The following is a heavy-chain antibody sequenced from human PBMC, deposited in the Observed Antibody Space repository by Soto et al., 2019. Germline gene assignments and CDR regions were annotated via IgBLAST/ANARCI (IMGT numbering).Heavy chain of an antibody. J-gene: IGHJ4*02. V-gene: IGHV4-30-4*01. Sequence: SETLSLTCTVSGASISSGDYFWSWIRQSPGKGLEWIGYIYDSGSSYYNPSLQSRVTMSVDTSKNQFSLKLSSVTAADTAVYYCAREKGYIYGPKNFVYWGQGTLVT. D-gene: IGHD5-18*01. CDR3: AREKGYIYGPKNFVY. CDR1: GASISSGDYF. CDR2: IYDSGSS.